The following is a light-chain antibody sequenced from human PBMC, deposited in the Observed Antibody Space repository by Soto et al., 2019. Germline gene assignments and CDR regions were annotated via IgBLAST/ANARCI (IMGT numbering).Light chain of an antibody. CDR3: CSYAGNDIVV. CDR1: SSNIGAYNY. CDR2: DVT. J-gene: IGLJ2*01. V-gene: IGLV2-11*01. Sequence: QSALTQPRSVSGSPGQSVTISCTGASSNIGAYNYVSWYQQYPGNAPKVMIYDVTKRPSGVPDRFSGSKSGNMASLTISGLQAEDEGDYYCCSYAGNDIVVFGGGTKLTVL.